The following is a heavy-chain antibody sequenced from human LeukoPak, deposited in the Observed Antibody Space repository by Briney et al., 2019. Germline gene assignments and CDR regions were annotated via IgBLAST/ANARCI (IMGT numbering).Heavy chain of an antibody. CDR1: GGSISSYY. V-gene: IGHV4-59*01. J-gene: IGHJ6*03. Sequence: PSETLSLTCTVSGGSISSYYWSWIRQPPGKGLEWIGYIYYSGSNNYNPSLKSRVTISVDTSKNQFPLKLSSVTAADTAVYYCARTDYSNYVAYYYYMDVWGKGTTVTVSS. D-gene: IGHD4-11*01. CDR3: ARTDYSNYVAYYYYMDV. CDR2: IYYSGSN.